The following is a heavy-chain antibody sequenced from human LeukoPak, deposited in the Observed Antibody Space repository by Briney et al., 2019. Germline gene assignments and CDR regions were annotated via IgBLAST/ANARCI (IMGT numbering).Heavy chain of an antibody. CDR1: GGSFSGYY. D-gene: IGHD5/OR15-5a*01. J-gene: IGHJ4*02. CDR3: ARGVVLGY. CDR2: INHSGST. V-gene: IGHV4-34*01. Sequence: SETLSLTCAVYGGSFSGYYWSWIRQPPGKGLEWIGEINHSGSTNYNPSLKSRVTISVDTTKNQFSLKLSSVTAADTAVYYCARGVVLGYWGQGTLVTVSS.